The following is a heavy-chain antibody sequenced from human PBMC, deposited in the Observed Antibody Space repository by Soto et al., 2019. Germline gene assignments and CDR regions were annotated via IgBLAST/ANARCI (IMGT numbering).Heavy chain of an antibody. CDR2: ISYDSDTI. Sequence: PGGSLRLSCAGSGFTFGTYSMNWVRQAAGKGLEWIAYISYDSDTIQYADSVKGRFTISRDNAKNSLYLQMNSLRDEDTAVYYCLRLYYDYVWGQCTTVTVSS. V-gene: IGHV3-48*02. CDR1: GFTFGTYS. CDR3: LRLYYDYV. D-gene: IGHD3-3*01. J-gene: IGHJ6*02.